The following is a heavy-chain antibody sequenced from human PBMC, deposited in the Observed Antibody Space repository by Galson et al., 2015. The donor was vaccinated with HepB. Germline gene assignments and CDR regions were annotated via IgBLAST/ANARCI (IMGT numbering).Heavy chain of an antibody. CDR1: GFTFSSYS. V-gene: IGHV3-21*01. CDR3: ARVAQGGWLASTDY. D-gene: IGHD3-10*01. J-gene: IGHJ4*02. CDR2: ISSSSSYI. Sequence: SLRLSCAASGFTFSSYSMSWLRQAPGQGLEWVSFISSSSSYIYYADSVKGRFTISSDNAKNSLLLQMNSLRAEDTAVYYCARVAQGGWLASTDYWGQGTLVTVSS.